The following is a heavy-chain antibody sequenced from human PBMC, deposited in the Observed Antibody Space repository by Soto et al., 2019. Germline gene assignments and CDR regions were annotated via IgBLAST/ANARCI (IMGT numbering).Heavy chain of an antibody. D-gene: IGHD3-22*01. Sequence: GGSLRLSCAASGFTFSSYAMSWVRQAPGKGLEWVSAISGSGGSTYYADSVKGRFTISRDNSKNTLYLQMNSLRAEDAAVYYCAKRPPYYYDSSGHGGNYWGQGTLVTVSS. V-gene: IGHV3-23*01. CDR2: ISGSGGST. CDR1: GFTFSSYA. J-gene: IGHJ4*02. CDR3: AKRPPYYYDSSGHGGNY.